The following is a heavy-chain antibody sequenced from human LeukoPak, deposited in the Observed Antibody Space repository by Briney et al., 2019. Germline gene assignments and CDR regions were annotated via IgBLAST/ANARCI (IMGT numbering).Heavy chain of an antibody. J-gene: IGHJ4*02. V-gene: IGHV4-59*01. CDR3: ARAGQFISARPITFDY. Sequence: LSETLSLTCTVSGGSISNYYWCWIRQPPGKGLEWIGYIYYSGSTNSNPSLKSRVTISLDTSKNQFSLKLSSVTAANTAVYYCARAGQFISARPITFDYWGQGSLATVSS. D-gene: IGHD6-6*01. CDR1: GGSISNYY. CDR2: IYYSGST.